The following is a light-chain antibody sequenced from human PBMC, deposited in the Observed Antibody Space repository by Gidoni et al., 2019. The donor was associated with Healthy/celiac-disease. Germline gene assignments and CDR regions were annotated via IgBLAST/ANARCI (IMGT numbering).Light chain of an antibody. CDR1: QSVSSSY. V-gene: IGKV3-20*01. Sequence: EIGLPQSPCTLSLSPGERATLSCRASQSVSSSYLAWYQQKPGHAPRLLIYGASSRAPGIPDRFSGSGSGTDFTLTISRLEPEDFAVYYCQQYGSSSTFGQGTKLEIK. CDR3: QQYGSSST. J-gene: IGKJ2*02. CDR2: GAS.